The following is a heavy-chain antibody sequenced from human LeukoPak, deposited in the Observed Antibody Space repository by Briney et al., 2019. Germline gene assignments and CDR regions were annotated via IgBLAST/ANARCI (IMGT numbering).Heavy chain of an antibody. CDR3: ARHSSYYGNFDY. CDR2: IYYSGST. CDR1: GGSISSYY. D-gene: IGHD3-10*01. J-gene: IGHJ4*02. Sequence: PSETLSLTCTVSGGSISSYYWSWIRQPPGKGLEWIGYIYYSGSTNYNPSLKSRVTISVDTSKNQFSLKLSSVTAADTAVYYCARHSSYYGNFDYWGQGTLVTVSS. V-gene: IGHV4-59*01.